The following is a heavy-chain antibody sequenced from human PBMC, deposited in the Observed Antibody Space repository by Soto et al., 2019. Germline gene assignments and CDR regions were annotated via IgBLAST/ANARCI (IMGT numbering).Heavy chain of an antibody. J-gene: IGHJ5*02. CDR3: ARDRRGGGRAAAAPRWFDP. CDR2: ISAYNGNT. CDR1: GYTFTSYG. Sequence: ASVKVSCKASGYTFTSYGISWVRQAPGQGLEWMGWISAYNGNTNYAQKFQGRVTMTTDTSTSTAYMELRSLRSDDTAVYYCARDRRGGGRAAAAPRWFDPWGQGTLVTVSS. D-gene: IGHD6-25*01. V-gene: IGHV1-18*04.